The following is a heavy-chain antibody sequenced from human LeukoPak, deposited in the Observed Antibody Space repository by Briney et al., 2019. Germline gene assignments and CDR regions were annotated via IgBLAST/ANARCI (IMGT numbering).Heavy chain of an antibody. Sequence: GGSLRLSCAASGFTFSSYTMSWVRQAPGMGLEWVSVVSTNGDVTFYADSVKGRFTISRDNSKNTLFLQMNSLRAEDTAVYYCAKLSLSGRSQSADYWGQGTLVTVSS. CDR1: GFTFSSYT. CDR2: VSTNGDVT. V-gene: IGHV3-23*01. D-gene: IGHD3-10*01. J-gene: IGHJ4*02. CDR3: AKLSLSGRSQSADY.